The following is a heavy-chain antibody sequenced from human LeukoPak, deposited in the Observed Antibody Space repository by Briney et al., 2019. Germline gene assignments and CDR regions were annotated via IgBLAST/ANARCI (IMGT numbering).Heavy chain of an antibody. Sequence: PGGSLRLSCAASGFTFSSYGMQWVRQAPGKGLGGVAYIRYDGSNKYYADSVKGRFTISRDNSKTTLYLQMNSLRAEDTAIYYCASDDYVSLYYFENWGQGTLVTVSS. CDR1: GFTFSSYG. CDR2: IRYDGSNK. CDR3: ASDDYVSLYYFEN. J-gene: IGHJ4*02. V-gene: IGHV3-30*02. D-gene: IGHD3-16*01.